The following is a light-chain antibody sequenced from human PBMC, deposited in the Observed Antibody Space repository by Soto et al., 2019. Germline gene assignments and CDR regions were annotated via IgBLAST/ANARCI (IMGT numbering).Light chain of an antibody. Sequence: DTVLTQSPGTLSLSPGERATLSCRASQSVISNYLAWYQHKPGQAPRPLIYGASSRATGIPDRFSGSGSGTDFTLTISRLEPEDFAIYYCEQYGISPFTFGPGTKVDIK. CDR2: GAS. V-gene: IGKV3-20*01. CDR1: QSVISNY. J-gene: IGKJ3*01. CDR3: EQYGISPFT.